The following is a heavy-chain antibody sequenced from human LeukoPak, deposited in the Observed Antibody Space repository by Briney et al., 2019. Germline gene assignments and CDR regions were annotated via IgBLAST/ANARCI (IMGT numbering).Heavy chain of an antibody. J-gene: IGHJ4*02. CDR3: ARPYYYDSSGYYDY. CDR2: ISSSSSYI. D-gene: IGHD3-22*01. V-gene: IGHV3-21*01. Sequence: GGSLRLSCAASGFTFSNYWMHWVRQAPGKGLEWVSSISSSSSYIYYADSVKGRFTISRDNAKNSLYLQMNSLRAEDTAVYYCARPYYYDSSGYYDYWGQGTLVTVSS. CDR1: GFTFSNYW.